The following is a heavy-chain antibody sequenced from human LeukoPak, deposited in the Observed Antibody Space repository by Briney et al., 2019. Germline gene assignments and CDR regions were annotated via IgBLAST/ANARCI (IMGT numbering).Heavy chain of an antibody. Sequence: ASVKVSCKASGYTFTSYDINWVRQATGQGLEWMGWMNPNSGNTGYAQKFQGRVTMTEDTSTDTAYMELSSLRSEDTAVYYCASPRDVAVVVGATAGYFDLWGRGTLVTVSS. D-gene: IGHD2-15*01. J-gene: IGHJ2*01. CDR2: MNPNSGNT. CDR3: ASPRDVAVVVGATAGYFDL. CDR1: GYTFTSYD. V-gene: IGHV1-8*01.